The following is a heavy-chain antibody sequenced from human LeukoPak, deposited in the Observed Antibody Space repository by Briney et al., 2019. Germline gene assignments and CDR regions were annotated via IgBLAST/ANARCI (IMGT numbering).Heavy chain of an antibody. D-gene: IGHD3-22*01. CDR1: GGSISSYY. V-gene: IGHV4-4*07. Sequence: SETLSLTCTVSGGSISSYYWSWIRQPAGKGLEWIGRIYTSGSTNYNPSLKSRVTMSVDTSKNQFSLKLSSVTAADTAVYYCARFDSSGYSSGWYFDLWGRGTLVTVSS. J-gene: IGHJ2*01. CDR2: IYTSGST. CDR3: ARFDSSGYSSGWYFDL.